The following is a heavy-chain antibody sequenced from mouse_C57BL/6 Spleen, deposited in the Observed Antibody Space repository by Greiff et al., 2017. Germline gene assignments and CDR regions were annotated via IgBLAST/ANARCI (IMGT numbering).Heavy chain of an antibody. Sequence: QVQLQQPGAELVMPGASVKLSCKASGYTFTSYWVHWVKQRPGQGLEWIGEIDPSDSYTNYNQKFKGKSTLTVDKSSSTAYMQLSSLTSEDSAVYYCARGDTTVVATRYFDVWGTGTTVTVSS. V-gene: IGHV1-69*01. CDR1: GYTFTSYW. CDR3: ARGDTTVVATRYFDV. CDR2: IDPSDSYT. D-gene: IGHD1-1*01. J-gene: IGHJ1*03.